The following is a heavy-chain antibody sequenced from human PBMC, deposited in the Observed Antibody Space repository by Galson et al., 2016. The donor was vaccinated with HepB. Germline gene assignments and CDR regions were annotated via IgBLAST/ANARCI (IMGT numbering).Heavy chain of an antibody. CDR3: ARGRGSNYGVVDV. V-gene: IGHV4-39*07. CDR2: IHYSGST. J-gene: IGHJ6*02. D-gene: IGHD4-11*01. Sequence: ETLSLTCTVSGGSITSGDYYWGWIRQSPGKGLEWIGRIHYSGSTDFNPSLRSRVTISEDTSKNQFSLKVNSVIAADTAVYFCARGRGSNYGVVDVWGQGTTVTVSS. CDR1: GGSITSGDYY.